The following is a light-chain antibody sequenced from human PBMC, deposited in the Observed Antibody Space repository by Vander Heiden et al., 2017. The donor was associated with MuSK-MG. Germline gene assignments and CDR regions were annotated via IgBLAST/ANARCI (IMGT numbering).Light chain of an antibody. J-gene: IGKJ1*01. Sequence: DIQMTQYPSSLSASVGDRVTITCRTSQSISSYLNWYQQKPGKAPKLLIYATSSLQSGVPSRFSGSGSGTDFTLTISSLQPDDFATYYCQQSSSTPWTFGQGTKVEI. CDR1: QSISSY. CDR3: QQSSSTPWT. V-gene: IGKV1-39*01. CDR2: ATS.